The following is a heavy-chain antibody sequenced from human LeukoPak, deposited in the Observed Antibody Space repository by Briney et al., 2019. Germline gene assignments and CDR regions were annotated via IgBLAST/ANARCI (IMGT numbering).Heavy chain of an antibody. J-gene: IGHJ4*02. CDR2: ISGSGGST. D-gene: IGHD6-6*01. CDR3: AKVEAARRGGHLVG. CDR1: GFTFSSYA. V-gene: IGHV3-23*01. Sequence: GGSLRLSCAASGFTFSSYAMSWVRQAPGKGLEWVSAISGSGGSTYCADSVKGRFTISRDYSKNTLYLQMNSLRAEDTAVYYCAKVEAARRGGHLVGWGQGTLVTVSS.